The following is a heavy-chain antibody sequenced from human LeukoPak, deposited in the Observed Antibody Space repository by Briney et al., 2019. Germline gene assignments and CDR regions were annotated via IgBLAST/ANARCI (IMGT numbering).Heavy chain of an antibody. V-gene: IGHV4-39*01. J-gene: IGHJ4*02. CDR1: GGSISSSSYY. D-gene: IGHD3-10*01. CDR2: IYYTGRS. Sequence: ASETLSLTCTVSGGSISSSSYYWGWIRQPPGMGLEWIVTIYYTGRSYYNPSLKSRVTISEDTNNNQYCLKLSSVTAADTAVYYCVRRPYYYGSGRHFDYWGQGILVTVSS. CDR3: VRRPYYYGSGRHFDY.